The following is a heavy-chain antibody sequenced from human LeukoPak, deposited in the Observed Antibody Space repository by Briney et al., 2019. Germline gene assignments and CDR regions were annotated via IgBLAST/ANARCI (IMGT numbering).Heavy chain of an antibody. V-gene: IGHV1-18*04. CDR3: ARRGESRRMYYFDY. D-gene: IGHD2-21*01. J-gene: IGHJ4*02. CDR2: ISAYNGNT. Sequence: AASVKVSCKASGYTFTSYGISWVRQAPGQGLEWTGWISAYNGNTNYAQKLQARVTMPTDTSTSTAYMELRSLRSDDTAGYYCARRGESRRMYYFDYWGQGTLVTVSS. CDR1: GYTFTSYG.